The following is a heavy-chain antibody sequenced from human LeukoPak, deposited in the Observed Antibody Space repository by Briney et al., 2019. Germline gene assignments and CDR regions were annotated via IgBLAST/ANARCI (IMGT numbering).Heavy chain of an antibody. CDR3: ARDPLSSGSYSRFDY. V-gene: IGHV4-34*01. CDR2: INHSGST. D-gene: IGHD1-26*01. Sequence: SETLSLTCAVYGGSFSGYYWSWIRQPPGKGLEWIGEINHSGSTNYNPSLKSRVTISVDTSKNQFSLKLSSVTAADTAVYYCARDPLSSGSYSRFDYWGQGTLVTVSS. J-gene: IGHJ4*02. CDR1: GGSFSGYY.